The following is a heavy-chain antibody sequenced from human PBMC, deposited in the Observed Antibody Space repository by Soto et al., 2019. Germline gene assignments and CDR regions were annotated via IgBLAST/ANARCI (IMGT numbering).Heavy chain of an antibody. V-gene: IGHV3-48*02. CDR3: AREDILGVRSFDY. J-gene: IGHJ4*02. CDR2: ISSGSKTI. CDR1: GFPFSVYS. Sequence: PGGSLRLSCAASGFPFSVYSVNLVRQSPGKGLEWVSYISSGSKTIYYAESVKGRFTVSRDNARNSQYLQMNSLRDEETAVYYCAREDILGVRSFDYWGQGIMVTVSS. D-gene: IGHD3-9*01.